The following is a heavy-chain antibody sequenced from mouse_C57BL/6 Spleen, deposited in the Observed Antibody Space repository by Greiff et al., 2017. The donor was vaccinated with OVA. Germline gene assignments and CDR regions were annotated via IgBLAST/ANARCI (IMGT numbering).Heavy chain of an antibody. CDR2: IYPGDGDT. V-gene: IGHV1-80*01. J-gene: IGHJ2*01. CDR3: AREVDDYEGGDY. D-gene: IGHD2-4*01. Sequence: VKLMESGAELVKPGASVKISCKASGYAFSSYWMNWVKQRPGKGLEWIGQIYPGDGDTNYNGKFKGKATLTADKSSSTAYMQLSSLTSEDSAVYFCAREVDDYEGGDYWGQGTTLTVSS. CDR1: GYAFSSYW.